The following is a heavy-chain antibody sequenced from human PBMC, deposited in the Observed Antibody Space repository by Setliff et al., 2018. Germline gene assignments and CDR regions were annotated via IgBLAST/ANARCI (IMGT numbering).Heavy chain of an antibody. CDR3: ARLNSGWYAIVVVTAIPCWVDY. CDR2: ISVYNGKT. Sequence: ASVKVSCKASGYTFTSYGFSWVRQAPGQGLEWMGWISVYNGKTKYAQKFQGRVTMTTDTSTRTAYMEVKSLRSEDTAVYYCARLNSGWYAIVVVTAIPCWVDYWGQGTLVTVSS. J-gene: IGHJ4*02. CDR1: GYTFTSYG. D-gene: IGHD2-21*02. V-gene: IGHV1-18*01.